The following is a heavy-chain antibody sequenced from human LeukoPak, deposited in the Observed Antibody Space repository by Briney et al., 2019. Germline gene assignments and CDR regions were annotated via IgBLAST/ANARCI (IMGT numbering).Heavy chain of an antibody. Sequence: SETLSLTCAVYGGSFSGYYWSWIRRPPGKGLEWIGEINHSGSTNYNPSLKSRVTISVDTSKNQFSLKLSSVTAADTAVYYCARLRPLYYYGSGSYYNPPDYWGQGTLVTVSS. V-gene: IGHV4-34*01. J-gene: IGHJ4*02. CDR1: GGSFSGYY. CDR2: INHSGST. D-gene: IGHD3-10*01. CDR3: ARLRPLYYYGSGSYYNPPDY.